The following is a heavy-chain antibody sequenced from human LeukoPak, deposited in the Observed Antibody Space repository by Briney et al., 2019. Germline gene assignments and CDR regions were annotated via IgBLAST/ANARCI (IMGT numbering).Heavy chain of an antibody. J-gene: IGHJ4*02. CDR2: IYYSGST. V-gene: IGHV4-39*01. Sequence: SETLSHTCTVSGGSISSSSYYWGWIRQPPGKGLEWIGSIYYSGSTYYNPSLKSRVTISVDTSKNQFSLKLSSVTAADTAVYYCARAASFFYWGQGTLVTVSS. CDR1: GGSISSSSYY. CDR3: ARAASFFY. D-gene: IGHD3-3*02.